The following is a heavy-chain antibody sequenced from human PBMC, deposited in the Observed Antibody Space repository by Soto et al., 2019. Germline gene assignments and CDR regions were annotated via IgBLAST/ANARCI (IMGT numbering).Heavy chain of an antibody. Sequence: GASVKVSCKASGYTFTSYYMHWVRQAPGQGLEWMGIINPSSGNTGYAQKFQGRVTMTTDTSASTAYMELSSLRSEDTAVYYCARDAGSLDYWGQGTLVTVS. CDR2: INPSSGNT. CDR1: GYTFTSYY. V-gene: IGHV1-46*01. D-gene: IGHD3-10*01. J-gene: IGHJ4*02. CDR3: ARDAGSLDY.